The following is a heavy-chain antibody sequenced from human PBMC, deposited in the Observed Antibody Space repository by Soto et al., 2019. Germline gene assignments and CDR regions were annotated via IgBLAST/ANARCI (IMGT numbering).Heavy chain of an antibody. V-gene: IGHV4-59*01. D-gene: IGHD3-9*01. J-gene: IGHJ3*02. CDR3: AIALILTGYYIHDAFDI. Sequence: PSETLSLTCTVSGGSMISYYWSWIRQPPGKGLEWIGYIYYSGSTNYNPSLKSRVTISVDTSKNQFSLKLSSVTAADTAVYYCAIALILTGYYIHDAFDIWGQGTMVTVSS. CDR2: IYYSGST. CDR1: GGSMISYY.